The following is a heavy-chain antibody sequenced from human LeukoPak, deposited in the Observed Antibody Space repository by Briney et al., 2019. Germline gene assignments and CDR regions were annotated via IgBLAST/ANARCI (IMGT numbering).Heavy chain of an antibody. D-gene: IGHD3-10*01. CDR3: ARDLGQYYGTSDNWFDP. CDR2: IKQDGSEK. J-gene: IGHJ5*02. Sequence: GGSLRLSCAASGFTFSNYWMTWVRQAPGKGLEWVANIKQDGSEKYYVDSVKGRFTISRDNAKNTLNLQMNSLRAEDTAVYYCARDLGQYYGTSDNWFDPWGQGTLVTVSS. CDR1: GFTFSNYW. V-gene: IGHV3-7*01.